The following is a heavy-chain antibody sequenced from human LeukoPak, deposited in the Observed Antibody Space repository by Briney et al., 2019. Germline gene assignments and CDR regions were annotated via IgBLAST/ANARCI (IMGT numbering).Heavy chain of an antibody. D-gene: IGHD4-23*01. Sequence: PSETLSLTCTVSDGSIRSYYWSWIRQAPGKGLEWIGFISYSAYTSYSPSLKSRVAISVDTSKSQFSLRLSSMTAADTAIYYCARGRNDNGGMFFDSWAQGTLVTVSS. CDR1: DGSIRSYY. CDR3: ARGRNDNGGMFFDS. V-gene: IGHV4-59*01. J-gene: IGHJ4*02. CDR2: ISYSAYT.